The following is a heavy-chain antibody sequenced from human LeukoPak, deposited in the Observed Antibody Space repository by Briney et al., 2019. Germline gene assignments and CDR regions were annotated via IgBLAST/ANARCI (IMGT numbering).Heavy chain of an antibody. V-gene: IGHV1-18*01. J-gene: IGHJ6*04. CDR2: ISGYNGNT. D-gene: IGHD3-10*01. CDR1: GYTFTTYN. Sequence: ASVKVSCKASGYTFTTYNINWVRQAPGQGLEWMGWISGYNGNTNYAQKLQGRVTMTEDTSTDTAYMELSSLRSEDTAVYYCATGLWFGKYLDVWGKGTTVTISS. CDR3: ATGLWFGKYLDV.